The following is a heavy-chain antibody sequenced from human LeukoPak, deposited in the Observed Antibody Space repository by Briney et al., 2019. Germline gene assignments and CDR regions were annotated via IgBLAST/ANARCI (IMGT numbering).Heavy chain of an antibody. J-gene: IGHJ4*02. V-gene: IGHV4-34*01. CDR3: ARRGVVPAARRQFDY. CDR1: GGSFSGYY. Sequence: TSETLSLTCAVYGGSFSGYYWSWIRQPPGKGLEWIGEINHSGSTNYNPSLKSRVTISVDTSKNQFSLKLSSVTAADTAVYYCARRGVVPAARRQFDYWGQGTLVTVSS. D-gene: IGHD2-2*01. CDR2: INHSGST.